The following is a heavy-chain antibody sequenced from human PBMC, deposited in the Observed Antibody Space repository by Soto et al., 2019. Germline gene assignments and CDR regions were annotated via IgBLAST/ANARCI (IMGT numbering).Heavy chain of an antibody. CDR3: ARGSSGYISSWYYFDY. V-gene: IGHV3-23*01. J-gene: IGHJ4*02. Sequence: GGSLRLSCAASGFTFTDYALSWVRQAPGKGLEWVATISGIGGSTYLADSVKGRLSISRDNSKNAVSLLMNSLRAEDTAVYFCARGSSGYISSWYYFDYWGRGTLVTVSS. CDR2: ISGIGGST. CDR1: GFTFTDYA. D-gene: IGHD6-13*01.